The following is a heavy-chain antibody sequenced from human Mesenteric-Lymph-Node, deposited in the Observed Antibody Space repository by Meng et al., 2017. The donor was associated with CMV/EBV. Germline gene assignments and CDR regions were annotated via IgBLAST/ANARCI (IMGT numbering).Heavy chain of an antibody. J-gene: IGHJ5*02. V-gene: IGHV4-59*01. CDR1: GGSISTFF. CDR2: VYYTGDA. Sequence: SETLSLTCTVSGGSISTFFWNWIRLSPGKGLEWIGNVYYTGDANYNPSLKSRVTISVDTSKNQLSLKLASLSAADTAVYYCARGRYCGNGVCYEDHNYFGPWGQGTQVTVSS. CDR3: ARGRYCGNGVCYEDHNYFGP. D-gene: IGHD2-8*01.